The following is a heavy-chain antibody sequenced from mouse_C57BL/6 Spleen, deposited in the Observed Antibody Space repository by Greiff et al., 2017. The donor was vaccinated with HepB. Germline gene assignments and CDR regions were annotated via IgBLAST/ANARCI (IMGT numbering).Heavy chain of an antibody. V-gene: IGHV5-4*03. CDR3: ARGGNWDAFDY. D-gene: IGHD4-1*01. Sequence: EVNLVESGGGLVKPGGSLKLSCAASGFTFSSYAMSWVRQTPEKRLEWVATISDGGSYTYYPDNVKGRFTISRDNAKNNLYLQMSHLKSEDTAMYYCARGGNWDAFDYWGQGTTLTVSS. J-gene: IGHJ2*01. CDR1: GFTFSSYA. CDR2: ISDGGSYT.